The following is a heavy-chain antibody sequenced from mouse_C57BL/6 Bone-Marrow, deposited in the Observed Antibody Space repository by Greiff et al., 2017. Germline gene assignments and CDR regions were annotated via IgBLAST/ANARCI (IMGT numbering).Heavy chain of an antibody. CDR3: TTSYYGNYVDY. V-gene: IGHV14-4*01. Sequence: QLQQSGAELVRPGASVKLSCTASGFNIKDDYMHWVKQRPEQGLEWIGWIDPENGDTEYASKFQGKATITADTSSNTAYLQLSSLTSEDTAVYYCTTSYYGNYVDYWGQGTTLTVSS. CDR2: IDPENGDT. D-gene: IGHD2-1*01. CDR1: GFNIKDDY. J-gene: IGHJ2*01.